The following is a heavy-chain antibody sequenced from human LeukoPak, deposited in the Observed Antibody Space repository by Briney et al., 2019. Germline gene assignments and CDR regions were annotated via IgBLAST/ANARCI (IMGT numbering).Heavy chain of an antibody. Sequence: PSETLSLTCTVSGGSISSSTYYWGWIRQPPGKGLEWIGSLSYSGKTHYNPSLKSRVTISIDTSQNQFSLKLTSVTAADTAVYYCAKFSPDYYGNKKYFDYWGQGTLVTVSS. J-gene: IGHJ4*02. V-gene: IGHV4-39*01. CDR3: AKFSPDYYGNKKYFDY. CDR2: LSYSGKT. CDR1: GGSISSSTYY. D-gene: IGHD3-10*01.